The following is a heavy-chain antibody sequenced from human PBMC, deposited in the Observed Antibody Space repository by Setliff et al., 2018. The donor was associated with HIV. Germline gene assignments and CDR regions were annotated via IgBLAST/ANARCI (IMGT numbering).Heavy chain of an antibody. J-gene: IGHJ4*02. CDR1: GYTFTSYA. CDR3: ARSPEWGAGGIDY. V-gene: IGHV1-69*05. D-gene: IGHD1-26*01. Sequence: SVKVSCKASGYTFTSYAMHWVRQAPGQRLEWMGGITSLLGTTNYAQRFQSRVTLTTDESTNTVFMDLSSLRSEDTAVYYCARSPEWGAGGIDYWGQGTLVTVSS. CDR2: ITSLLGTT.